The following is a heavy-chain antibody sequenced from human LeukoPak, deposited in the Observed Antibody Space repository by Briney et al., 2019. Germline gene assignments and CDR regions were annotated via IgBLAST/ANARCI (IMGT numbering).Heavy chain of an antibody. V-gene: IGHV3-30-3*01. CDR2: VSHDGSNK. Sequence: GGSLRLSCAASGFAFNAYAMHWVRQAPGKGLEGVAVVSHDGSNKYYTESVKGRFTVSRDNSKNTLFPQMNSLRPEETAVYYCAPIFGGWGQGTLLTVSS. J-gene: IGHJ4*02. D-gene: IGHD3-3*02. CDR3: APIFGG. CDR1: GFAFNAYA.